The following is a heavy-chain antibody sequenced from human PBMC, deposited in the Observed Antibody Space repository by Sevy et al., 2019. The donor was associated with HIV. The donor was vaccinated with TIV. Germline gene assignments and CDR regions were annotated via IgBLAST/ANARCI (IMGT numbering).Heavy chain of an antibody. Sequence: SETLSITCTVSGGSVRSDNYYWSWIRQPPGKGLEWIGYVYYGGSTNYSPSLKSRVTISIDTSKNQFSLKLSSVTAADTAVYYCAIGRGTTVTTTLNYYYAIDVWGQGTTVTVSS. J-gene: IGHJ6*02. V-gene: IGHV4-61*01. CDR1: GGSVRSDNYY. CDR2: VYYGGST. D-gene: IGHD4-4*01. CDR3: AIGRGTTVTTTLNYYYAIDV.